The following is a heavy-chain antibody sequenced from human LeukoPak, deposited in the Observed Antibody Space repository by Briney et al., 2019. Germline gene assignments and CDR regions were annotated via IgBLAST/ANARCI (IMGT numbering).Heavy chain of an antibody. Sequence: PSETLSLTSAVSGYSLSSGYYWGGIRQPPGKGLNWAGSIYHSGRSYDNPSLKSRVTISVDTSKTQFSLKLSSVTAADTAVYYCASDSSGWYLGGPFDYWGQGTLVTVSS. CDR3: ASDSSGWYLGGPFDY. D-gene: IGHD6-19*01. V-gene: IGHV4-38-2*01. CDR1: GYSLSSGYY. J-gene: IGHJ4*02. CDR2: IYHSGRS.